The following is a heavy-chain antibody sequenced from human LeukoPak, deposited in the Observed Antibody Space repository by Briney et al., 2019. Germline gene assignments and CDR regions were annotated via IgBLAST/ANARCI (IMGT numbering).Heavy chain of an antibody. D-gene: IGHD2-15*01. Sequence: KPSETLSLTCTVSGGSISSYYWSWIRQPPRERQEWIGYINYSGSTNYNPSLKSRVTISVDTSKNQFSLKLSSVTAADTAVCYCARVNRGAHSSDYWGRGTLVTVSS. CDR2: INYSGST. J-gene: IGHJ4*02. V-gene: IGHV4-59*01. CDR3: ARVNRGAHSSDY. CDR1: GGSISSYY.